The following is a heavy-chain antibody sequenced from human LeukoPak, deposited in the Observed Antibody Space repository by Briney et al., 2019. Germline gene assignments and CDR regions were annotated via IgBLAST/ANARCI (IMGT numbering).Heavy chain of an antibody. J-gene: IGHJ4*02. V-gene: IGHV4-30-2*01. D-gene: IGHD6-19*01. CDR1: GGSISSGGYY. Sequence: SETLSLTCTVSGGSISSGGYYRSWIRQPPGKGLEWIGYIYHSGGTYYNPSLKSRVTISVDTSKNQFSLKLSSVTAADTAVYYCATNSGAVAGSYLYWGQGTLVTVSS. CDR2: IYHSGGT. CDR3: ATNSGAVAGSYLY.